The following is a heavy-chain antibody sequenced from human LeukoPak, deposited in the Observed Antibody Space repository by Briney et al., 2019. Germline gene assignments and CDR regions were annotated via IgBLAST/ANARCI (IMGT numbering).Heavy chain of an antibody. CDR2: IYYSGST. Sequence: SETLSLTCTVSGGSISSSSYYWGWIRQPPGKGLEWIGSIYYSGSTYYNPSLKSRVTIFVDTSKDQFSLKLSSVTAADTAVYYCARRNRYSYGPFDYWGQGTLVTVSS. CDR3: ARRNRYSYGPFDY. D-gene: IGHD5-18*01. J-gene: IGHJ4*02. V-gene: IGHV4-39*01. CDR1: GGSISSSSYY.